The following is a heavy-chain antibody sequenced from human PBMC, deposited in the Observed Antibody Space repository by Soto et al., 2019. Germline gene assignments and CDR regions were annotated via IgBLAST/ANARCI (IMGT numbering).Heavy chain of an antibody. J-gene: IGHJ4*02. CDR2: IYSSGRT. CDR3: ARLYGDLTPYYFDY. V-gene: IGHV4-30-4*02. CDR1: GGSIDSDDYY. D-gene: IGHD4-17*01. Sequence: PSETLSLTCTVSGGSIDSDDYYWTWIRQPPGKGLEWIGYIYSSGRTSYNPSLESRLTISIDTSKNQFSLKLSSVTAADTAVYYCARLYGDLTPYYFDYWGQGTLVTVSS.